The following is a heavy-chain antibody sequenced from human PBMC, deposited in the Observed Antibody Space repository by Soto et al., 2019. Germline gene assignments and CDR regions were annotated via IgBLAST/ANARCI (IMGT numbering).Heavy chain of an antibody. CDR3: ARHNGDYRY. J-gene: IGHJ4*02. D-gene: IGHD4-17*01. CDR2: IYYSGST. V-gene: IGHV4-39*01. Sequence: SETLSLTCTVSGGSISSSSYYWGWIRQPPGKGLEWIGSIYYSGSTYYKPSLKSRVTISVDTSKNQFSLKLSSVTAADTAVYYCARHNGDYRYWGQGTLVTVSS. CDR1: GGSISSSSYY.